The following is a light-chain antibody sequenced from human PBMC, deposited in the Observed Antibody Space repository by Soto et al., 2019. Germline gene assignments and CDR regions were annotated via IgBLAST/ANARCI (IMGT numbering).Light chain of an antibody. CDR1: GSNIGNNF. V-gene: IGLV1-51*01. CDR3: GTWDNSLSVVV. CDR2: DDN. Sequence: QSVLTQPPSVSAAPGQKVTMSCSGSGSNIGNNFVSWYQQFPGTAPKLLIYDDNKRPTGIPDRFSASKSGTSATLGITGLQTGDEADYYCGTWDNSLSVVVFGGGTKLTV. J-gene: IGLJ3*02.